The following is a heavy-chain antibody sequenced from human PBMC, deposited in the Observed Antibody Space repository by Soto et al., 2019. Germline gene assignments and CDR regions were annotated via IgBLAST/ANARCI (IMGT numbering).Heavy chain of an antibody. Sequence: EVQLVESGVGLVQPGGSLRLSCAASGFTFSSYEMNWVRQAPGKGLEWVSYISSSGSTIYYADSVKGRFTISRDNSKSSLYVQMNSLRAEVTAVYYCATVWGEVVKDYLGQGTLVTVSS. CDR3: ATVWGEVVKDY. D-gene: IGHD3-16*01. CDR1: GFTFSSYE. CDR2: ISSSGSTI. J-gene: IGHJ4*02. V-gene: IGHV3-48*03.